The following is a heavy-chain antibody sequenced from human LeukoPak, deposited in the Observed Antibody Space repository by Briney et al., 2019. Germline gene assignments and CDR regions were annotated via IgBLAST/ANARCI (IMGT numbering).Heavy chain of an antibody. CDR1: GFTFDDYA. Sequence: GGSLRLSCAASGFTFDDYAMHWVRHAPGKGLEWVGRSRHKTKSYTTAYAASVKDRFFISRDDSKNSVYLHMNSLKTEDTAVYFCTRLETDSGGFYSPDYWGRGTLVTVSS. J-gene: IGHJ4*02. D-gene: IGHD5-12*01. CDR3: TRLETDSGGFYSPDY. CDR2: SRHKTKSYTT. V-gene: IGHV3-72*01.